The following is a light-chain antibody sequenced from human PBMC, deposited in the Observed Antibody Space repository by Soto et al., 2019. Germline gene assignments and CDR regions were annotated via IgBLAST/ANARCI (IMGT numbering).Light chain of an antibody. CDR3: QQYNNWPPYT. CDR2: VAS. Sequence: EIVMTQSPATLSVSPGERATLSCRASQSVSSNLAWYQQKPGQAPRLLIYVASTMATGIPARFSGSGSGKEFTLTISSLQSEDFAVYYCQQYNNWPPYTFGQGTKLEIK. CDR1: QSVSSN. V-gene: IGKV3-15*01. J-gene: IGKJ2*01.